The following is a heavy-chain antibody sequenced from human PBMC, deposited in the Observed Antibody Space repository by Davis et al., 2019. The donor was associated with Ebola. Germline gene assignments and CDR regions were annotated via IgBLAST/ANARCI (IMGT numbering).Heavy chain of an antibody. V-gene: IGHV4-59*01. CDR2: IYYSGST. CDR3: AGAYSSGWKNWFDP. J-gene: IGHJ5*02. D-gene: IGHD6-19*01. CDR1: GGSISSYY. Sequence: PSETLSLTCTVSGGSISSYYWSWIRQPPGKGLEWIGYIYYSGSTNYNPSLKSRVPISVDTSKNQFSRKLSSVTAADTAVYYCAGAYSSGWKNWFDPWGQGTLVTVSP.